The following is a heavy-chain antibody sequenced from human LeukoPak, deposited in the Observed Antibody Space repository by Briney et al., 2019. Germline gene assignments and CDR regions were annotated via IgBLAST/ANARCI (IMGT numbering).Heavy chain of an antibody. Sequence: GGSLRLSCAASGFTFSNYAMSWVRQAPGKGLEWVSAIGVNTYYTDSVKGRFTISRGNAKNTLYLQMNSLRAEDTAVYYCARDRAIDYWGQGTLVTVSS. CDR2: IGVNT. CDR1: GFTFSNYA. D-gene: IGHD4/OR15-4a*01. CDR3: ARDRAIDY. V-gene: IGHV3-23*01. J-gene: IGHJ4*02.